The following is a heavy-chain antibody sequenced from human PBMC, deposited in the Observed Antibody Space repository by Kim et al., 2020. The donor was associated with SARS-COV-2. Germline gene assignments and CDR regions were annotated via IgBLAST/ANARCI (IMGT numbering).Heavy chain of an antibody. V-gene: IGHV3-74*01. CDR3: ASAGADLYASSSSGTFDY. CDR2: INSDGSST. CDR1: GFTFSSYW. D-gene: IGHD6-6*01. Sequence: GGSLRLSCAASGFTFSSYWMHWVRQAPGKGLVWVSRINSDGSSTSYADSVKGRFTISRDNAKNTLYLQMNSLRAEDTAVYYCASAGADLYASSSSGTFDYWGQGTLVTVSS. J-gene: IGHJ4*02.